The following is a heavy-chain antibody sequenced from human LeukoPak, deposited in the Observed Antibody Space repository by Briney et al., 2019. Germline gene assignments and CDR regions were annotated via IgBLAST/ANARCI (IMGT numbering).Heavy chain of an antibody. J-gene: IGHJ4*02. CDR2: IYSGGST. D-gene: IGHD4-17*01. V-gene: IGHV3-53*01. CDR1: GFTVSSNY. CDR3: ARAHDYGDRRGFDY. Sequence: PVGSLRLSCAASGFTVSSNYMSWVRQAPGKGLEWVSVIYSGGSTYYADSVKGRFTISRDNSKNTLYLQMNSLRAEDTAVYYCARAHDYGDRRGFDYWGQGTLVTVSS.